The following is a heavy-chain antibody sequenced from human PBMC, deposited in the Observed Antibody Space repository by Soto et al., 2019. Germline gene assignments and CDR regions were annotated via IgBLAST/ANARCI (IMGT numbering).Heavy chain of an antibody. D-gene: IGHD3-10*01. CDR2: IYYSGST. V-gene: IGHV4-39*01. Sequence: SETLSLTCTVSGGSISSSSYYWGWIRQPPGKGLEWIGSIYYSGSTYYNPSLKSRVTISVDTSKNQFSLKPSSVTAADTAVYYCASGERLTGTKRITMVRGAGWFDPWGQGTLVTVSS. J-gene: IGHJ5*02. CDR1: GGSISSSSYY. CDR3: ASGERLTGTKRITMVRGAGWFDP.